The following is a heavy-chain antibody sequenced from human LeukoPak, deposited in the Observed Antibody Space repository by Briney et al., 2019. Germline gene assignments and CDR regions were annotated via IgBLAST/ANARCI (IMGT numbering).Heavy chain of an antibody. V-gene: IGHV1-18*04. CDR3: ARSMVRGKNWFDP. CDR1: GYTFTGYY. CDR2: ISAYNGNT. J-gene: IGHJ5*02. Sequence: ASVKVSCKASGYTFTGYYMHWVRQAPGQGLEWMGWISAYNGNTNYAQKLQGRVTMTTDTSTSTAYMELRSLRSDDTAVYYCARSMVRGKNWFDPWGQGTLVTVSS. D-gene: IGHD3-10*01.